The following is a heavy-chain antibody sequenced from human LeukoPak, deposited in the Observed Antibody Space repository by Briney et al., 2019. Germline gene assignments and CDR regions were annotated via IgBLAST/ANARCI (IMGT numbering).Heavy chain of an antibody. CDR2: MSSDNGNT. CDR1: GHSIHTFG. V-gene: IGHV1-18*04. D-gene: IGHD5-12*01. J-gene: IGHJ6*03. CDR3: ANVAKGRYFFYYMDV. Sequence: GASVKVSCKTSGHSIHTFGLTWVRQAPGQGLEWIGWMSSDNGNTNYADKFQGRVTITRDTSRTTAYMELRSLRSDDTAVYFCANVAKGRYFFYYMDVWGAGTTVTVSS.